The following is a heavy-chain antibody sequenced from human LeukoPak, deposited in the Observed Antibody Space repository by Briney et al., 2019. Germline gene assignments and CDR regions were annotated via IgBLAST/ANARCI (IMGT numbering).Heavy chain of an antibody. Sequence: GGSLGLSCAASGFTFSSYEMNWVRRAPGKGLEWVSYISSSGSTIYYADSVKGRFTISTDNATNSLYLQMDSLRVEDTAEYYCARDPYSGNYGAYYYYYMDVWGKGTTVTVSS. D-gene: IGHD1-26*01. CDR1: GFTFSSYE. CDR3: ARDPYSGNYGAYYYYYMDV. V-gene: IGHV3-48*03. J-gene: IGHJ6*03. CDR2: ISSSGSTI.